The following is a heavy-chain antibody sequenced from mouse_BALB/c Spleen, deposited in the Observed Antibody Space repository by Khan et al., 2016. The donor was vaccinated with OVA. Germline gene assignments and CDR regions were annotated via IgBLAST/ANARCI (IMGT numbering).Heavy chain of an antibody. CDR1: GYSFTNYY. J-gene: IGHJ3*01. CDR3: TRHGFVAWFTY. D-gene: IGHD2-2*01. Sequence: EVQLQQSGPELMKPGASVKISCKASGYSFTNYYIHWVIQSHGKSLEWIGYIDPFSGGTTYNQKFEGKATLTVDKSSITAYIHLSNLTSEDSAVYYCTRHGFVAWFTYWGQGTLVTVSA. V-gene: IGHV1S135*01. CDR2: IDPFSGGT.